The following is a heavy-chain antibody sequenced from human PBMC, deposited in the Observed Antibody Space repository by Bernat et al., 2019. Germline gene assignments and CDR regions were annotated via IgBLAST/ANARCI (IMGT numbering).Heavy chain of an antibody. CDR1: GYTLTELS. V-gene: IGHV1-24*01. CDR3: ATVWGARDYFDY. CDR2: FDPEDGET. J-gene: IGHJ4*02. D-gene: IGHD3-16*01. Sequence: QVQLVQSGAEVKKPGASVKVSCKVSGYTLTELSMHWVRQAPGKGLEWMGGFDPEDGETIYAQKFQGRVTMTEETSTDTAYMELSSLRSEDTAVYYCATVWGARDYFDYWGQGTLVTVSS.